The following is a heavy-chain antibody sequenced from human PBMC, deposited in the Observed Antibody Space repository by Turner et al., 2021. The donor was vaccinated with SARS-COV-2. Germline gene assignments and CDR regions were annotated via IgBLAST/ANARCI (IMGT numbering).Heavy chain of an antibody. D-gene: IGHD6-19*01. CDR1: GGSISSYY. CDR3: ARHGFSGWDGGGMDV. J-gene: IGHJ6*02. Sequence: QVQLQESGPGLVKPSETLSLTCTVSGGSISSYYWSWIRQPPGKGLEWIGYSHYSGSTNYNPSLKSRVTISVDTSKNQFSLKLSTVTAADTAVYYCARHGFSGWDGGGMDVWGQGTTVTVSS. V-gene: IGHV4-59*08. CDR2: SHYSGST.